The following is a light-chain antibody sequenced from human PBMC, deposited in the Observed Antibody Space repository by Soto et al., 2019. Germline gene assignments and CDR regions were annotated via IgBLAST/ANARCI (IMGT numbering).Light chain of an antibody. Sequence: QSVLTQPASVSASPREPITISCTRTSSEVGSYRLVSWYQQHPGKAPKLIIYEDDERPSGVSNRFSGSKSGNTASLTISGLQAEDEADYYCSSYAGRSTFVVFGGGTKVTVL. CDR3: SSYAGRSTFVV. CDR2: EDD. CDR1: SSEVGSYRL. V-gene: IGLV2-23*01. J-gene: IGLJ2*01.